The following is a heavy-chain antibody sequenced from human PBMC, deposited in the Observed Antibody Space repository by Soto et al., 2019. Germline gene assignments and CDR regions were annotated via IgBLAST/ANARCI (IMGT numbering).Heavy chain of an antibody. CDR2: MNPNSGNT. V-gene: IGHV1-8*01. CDR1: GYTFTSYD. D-gene: IGHD6-25*01. CDR3: ARERSSGWFDP. Sequence: ASVKVSCKASGYTFTSYDINWVRQATGQGLEWMGWMNPNSGNTGFAQKFQGRVTMTRNTSISTAYMELSSLRSEDTAVYDCARERSSGWFDPWGQGTLVTVSS. J-gene: IGHJ5*02.